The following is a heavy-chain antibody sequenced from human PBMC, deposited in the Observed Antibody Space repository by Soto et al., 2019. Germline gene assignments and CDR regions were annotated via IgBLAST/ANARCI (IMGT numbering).Heavy chain of an antibody. Sequence: SETLSLRCTVCGGFVSSYYWTWIRHPAGNGLEWIVRIYPSGSTNYNPSLKSRVTLSVARXKNQLSLKLSSVTAADTDVYYCARGTVYWYSSSRDNYYYGMEVGRQGTTVTVSS. CDR3: ARGTVYWYSSSRDNYYYGMEV. V-gene: IGHV4-4*07. D-gene: IGHD6-13*01. CDR2: IYPSGST. J-gene: IGHJ6*02. CDR1: GGFVSSYY.